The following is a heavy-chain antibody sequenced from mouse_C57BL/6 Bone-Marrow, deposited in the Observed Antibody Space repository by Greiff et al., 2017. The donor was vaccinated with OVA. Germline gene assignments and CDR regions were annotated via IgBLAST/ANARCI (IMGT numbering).Heavy chain of an antibody. CDR1: GYTFTSYW. CDR3: ARWRGYFDV. Sequence: QVHVKQSGAELVKPGASVKLSCKASGYTFTSYWMHWVKQRPGQGLEWIGMIHPNSGSTNYNEKFKGKATLTVDKSSSTAYMQLSRLTSEDSAVYYGARWRGYFDVWGTGTTVTVSS. CDR2: IHPNSGST. V-gene: IGHV1-64*01. J-gene: IGHJ1*03.